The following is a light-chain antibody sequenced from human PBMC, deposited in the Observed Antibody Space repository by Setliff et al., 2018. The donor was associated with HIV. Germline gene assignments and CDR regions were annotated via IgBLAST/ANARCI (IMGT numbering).Light chain of an antibody. CDR3: QQSYNTPSIT. V-gene: IGKV1-39*01. J-gene: IGKJ5*01. CDR1: QNIGSY. Sequence: IQLTQSPSSLSASVGDRVTITCRASQNIGSYLHWYQQKLGKAPNLLIYSTSSLQSGVPSRFSGSGSGTDFSLTISSLQPEDFATYYCQQSYNTPSITFGQGTRLEIK. CDR2: STS.